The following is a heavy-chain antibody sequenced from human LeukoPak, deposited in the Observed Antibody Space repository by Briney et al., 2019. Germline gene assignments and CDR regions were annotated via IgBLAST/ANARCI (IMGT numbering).Heavy chain of an antibody. CDR3: ARHHYDILTHLGFDP. J-gene: IGHJ5*02. Sequence: SETLSLTCTVSGDSISTYYWSWIRQPPGRTLEWLGYIYYRGSTNYNPSLKSRVTISVDTSRNQFSMKLRSVTAADTAVYYCARHHYDILTHLGFDPWGQGTLVTVSS. D-gene: IGHD3-9*01. CDR2: IYYRGST. CDR1: GDSISTYY. V-gene: IGHV4-59*08.